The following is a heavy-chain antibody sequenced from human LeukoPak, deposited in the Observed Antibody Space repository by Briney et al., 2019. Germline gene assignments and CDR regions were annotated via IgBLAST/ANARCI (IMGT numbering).Heavy chain of an antibody. V-gene: IGHV4-4*02. J-gene: IGHJ5*02. D-gene: IGHD2-2*01. CDR1: GGSISSSNW. Sequence: KSSETLSLTRAVSGGSISSSNWWSWVRQPPGKGLEWIGEIYHSGSTNYNPSLKSRVTISVDKSKNQFSLKLSSVTAADTAVYYCARERDIVVVPAARIDNWFDPWGQGTLVTVSS. CDR3: ARERDIVVVPAARIDNWFDP. CDR2: IYHSGST.